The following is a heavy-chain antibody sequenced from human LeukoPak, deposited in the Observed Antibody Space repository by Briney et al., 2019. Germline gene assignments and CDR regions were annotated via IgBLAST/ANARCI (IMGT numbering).Heavy chain of an antibody. CDR1: GYTFTGYY. Sequence: ASVKVSCKASGYTFTGYYMHWVRQAPGPGLEWMGWINPNSGGTHYAQKFQGRVTMTRDTSISTAYMELSRLRSDDTAVYYCSRGYCSSTSCYTPFDYWGQGTLVTVSS. CDR2: INPNSGGT. J-gene: IGHJ4*02. CDR3: SRGYCSSTSCYTPFDY. V-gene: IGHV1-2*02. D-gene: IGHD2-2*02.